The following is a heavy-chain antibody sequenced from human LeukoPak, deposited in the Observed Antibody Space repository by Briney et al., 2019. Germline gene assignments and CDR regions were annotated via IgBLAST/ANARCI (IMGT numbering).Heavy chain of an antibody. CDR1: GVFISSSTYS. D-gene: IGHD5-24*01. J-gene: IGHJ4*02. V-gene: IGHV4-39*01. CDR2: IHYDGNT. Sequence: SETLSLTCTVSGVFISSSTYSWTWIRQPPGKGLEWIGSIHYDGNTYYKPSLKSRVTISVDTSKIQFSLRLSSATAADMATYYCARHSLNNYGSYYWGQGTLVTVSS. CDR3: ARHSLNNYGSYY.